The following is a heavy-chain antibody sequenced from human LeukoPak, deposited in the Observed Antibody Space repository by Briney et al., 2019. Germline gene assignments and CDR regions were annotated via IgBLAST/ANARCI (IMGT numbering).Heavy chain of an antibody. CDR1: GFTFSSYW. Sequence: GSLRLSCAASGFTFSSYWMSWVRQSPGKGLEWIGEINHSGSTNYNPSLKSRVTISADMSKNQFSLKLSSVTAADTAVYYCARGLRGCSSTNCYNWFDPWGPGTLVTVSS. V-gene: IGHV4-34*01. J-gene: IGHJ5*02. CDR3: ARGLRGCSSTNCYNWFDP. CDR2: INHSGST. D-gene: IGHD2-2*01.